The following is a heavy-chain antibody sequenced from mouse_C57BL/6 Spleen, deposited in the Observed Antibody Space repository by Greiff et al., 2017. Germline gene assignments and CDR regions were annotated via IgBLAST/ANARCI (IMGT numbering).Heavy chain of an antibody. D-gene: IGHD2-5*01. CDR1: GFTFSDYG. J-gene: IGHJ2*01. Sequence: EVHLVESGGGLVQPGGSLKLSCAASGFTFSDYGMAWVRQAPRKGPEWVAFISNLAYSIYYADTVTGRFTISRENAKNTLYLEMSSLRSEDTAMYYCARLSNYYFDYWGQGTTLTVSS. V-gene: IGHV5-15*01. CDR2: ISNLAYSI. CDR3: ARLSNYYFDY.